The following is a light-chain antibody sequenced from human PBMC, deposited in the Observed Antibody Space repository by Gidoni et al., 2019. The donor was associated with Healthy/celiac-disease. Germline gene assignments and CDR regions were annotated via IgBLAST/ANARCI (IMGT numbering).Light chain of an antibody. V-gene: IGKV3-11*01. CDR1: QSVSSY. CDR3: QQRSNWPPLT. J-gene: IGKJ4*01. CDR2: DAS. Sequence: DIVLTQSPATLSLSPGERATLSCRSSQSVSSYLDWYQQKPGQAPRLLIYDASNRATGIPARFSGSGSGTDVTLTISSLEPEDFAVYYCQQRSNWPPLTFGGGTKVEIK.